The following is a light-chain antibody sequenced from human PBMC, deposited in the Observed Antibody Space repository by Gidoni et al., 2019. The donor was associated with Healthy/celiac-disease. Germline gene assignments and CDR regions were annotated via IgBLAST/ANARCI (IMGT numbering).Light chain of an antibody. Sequence: EIVLTHSPGTLSLSPGERATLSCRASQSVSSSYLAWYQQKPGQAPRLLIYGASSRATGIPDRFSGSGSGTDFTLTISRLEPEDFAVYYCQQYGSSSWTFGQXTKVEIK. CDR3: QQYGSSSWT. CDR1: QSVSSSY. J-gene: IGKJ1*01. CDR2: GAS. V-gene: IGKV3-20*01.